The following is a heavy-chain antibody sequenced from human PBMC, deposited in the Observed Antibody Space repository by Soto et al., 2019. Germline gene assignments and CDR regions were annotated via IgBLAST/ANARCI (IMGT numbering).Heavy chain of an antibody. J-gene: IGHJ6*02. Sequence: QVQLVQSGAEVKKPGSSVKVSCKASGGTFSSYAISWVRQAPGQGLEWMGGIIPIFGPPNYAQRFQDRVTITADESTSTAYMEVSSLTSEDTAVYYWSKDRRGRDGYNFGTRYYYGMDVWGQGTTVTVSS. CDR1: GGTFSSYA. CDR3: SKDRRGRDGYNFGTRYYYGMDV. CDR2: IIPIFGPP. D-gene: IGHD5-12*01. V-gene: IGHV1-69*01.